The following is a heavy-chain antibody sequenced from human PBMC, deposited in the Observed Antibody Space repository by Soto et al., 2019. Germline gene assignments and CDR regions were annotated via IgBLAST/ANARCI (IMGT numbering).Heavy chain of an antibody. CDR2: ISGSGGST. J-gene: IGHJ4*02. CDR3: AKVKGMVRGVIITKGFDY. D-gene: IGHD3-10*01. Sequence: GGSLRLSCVASGFTFSSYAMSWVRQAPGKGLEWVSAISGSGGSTYYADSVKGRFTISRDNSKNTLYLQMNSLRAEDTAVYYCAKVKGMVRGVIITKGFDYWGQGTLVTVSS. CDR1: GFTFSSYA. V-gene: IGHV3-23*01.